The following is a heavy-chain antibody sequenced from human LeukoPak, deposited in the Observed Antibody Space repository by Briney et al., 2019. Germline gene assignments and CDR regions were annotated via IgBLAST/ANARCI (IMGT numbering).Heavy chain of an antibody. CDR3: APKEYCGGDCPEVDY. Sequence: ATLTLSCTASGGTFSSYAISWVRQAPGQGLEWMGGIIPIFGTANYAQRFQGRVTITTDESTSTAYMEVSSLRSDDTAVYYCAPKEYCGGDCPEVDYWGQGTLVTVSS. V-gene: IGHV1-69*05. CDR2: IIPIFGTA. J-gene: IGHJ4*02. D-gene: IGHD2-21*02. CDR1: GGTFSSYA.